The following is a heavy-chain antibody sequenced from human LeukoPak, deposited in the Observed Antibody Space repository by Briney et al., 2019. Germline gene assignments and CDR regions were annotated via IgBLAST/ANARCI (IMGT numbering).Heavy chain of an antibody. J-gene: IGHJ2*01. CDR1: GGSISSSGYY. CDR2: IYYSGST. D-gene: IGHD6-19*01. V-gene: IGHV4-39*01. Sequence: SETLSLICSVSGGSISSSGYYWGWIRQPPGKGLEWMGSIYYSGSTYYNSSLKSRVNISVDTSKNQFSLRLRSVTAADTAMYSCARHFRSSSGRPGFFDLWGRGTLVTVSS. CDR3: ARHFRSSSGRPGFFDL.